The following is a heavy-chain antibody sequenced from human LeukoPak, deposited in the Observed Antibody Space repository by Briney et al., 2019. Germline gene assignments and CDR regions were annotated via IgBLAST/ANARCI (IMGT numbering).Heavy chain of an antibody. V-gene: IGHV3-21*01. CDR3: ARDLGDDPAPPVGV. CDR1: GFTFSSYS. D-gene: IGHD2-21*02. J-gene: IGHJ6*02. CDR2: ISSSSSYI. Sequence: GGSLRLSCAASGFTFSSYSMNWVRQAPGKGLEWVSSISSSSSYIYCADSVKGRFTISRDNAKNSLYLQINSLRAEDTAVYYCARDLGDDPAPPVGVWGQGTTVTVSS.